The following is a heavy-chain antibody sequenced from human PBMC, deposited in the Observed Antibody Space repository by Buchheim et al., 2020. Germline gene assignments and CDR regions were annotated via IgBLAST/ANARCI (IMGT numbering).Heavy chain of an antibody. Sequence: EVQLVESGGGLVQPGGSLRLSCAASGFTFSSYSMNWVRQAPGKGLEWVSYLSSSSSTIYYADSVKGRFTISRDNAKNSLYLQRNSLRDEDTAVYYCARVHCGGDCYSSYYYGMDVWGQGTT. CDR3: ARVHCGGDCYSSYYYGMDV. J-gene: IGHJ6*02. D-gene: IGHD2-21*02. CDR2: LSSSSSTI. CDR1: GFTFSSYS. V-gene: IGHV3-48*02.